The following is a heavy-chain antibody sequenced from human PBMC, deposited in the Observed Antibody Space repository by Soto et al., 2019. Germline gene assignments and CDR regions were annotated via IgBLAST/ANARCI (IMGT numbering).Heavy chain of an antibody. CDR1: GFTFSSYA. V-gene: IGHV3-23*01. CDR3: AKDTRGVPAMIFDY. D-gene: IGHD2-2*01. Sequence: GGSLRLSCAASGFTFSSYAMSWVRQAPGKGLEWVSAISGSGGSTYYADSVKGRFTISRDNSKNTLYLQMNSLRAEDTAIYCCAKDTRGVPAMIFDYWGQGTLVTVSS. CDR2: ISGSGGST. J-gene: IGHJ4*02.